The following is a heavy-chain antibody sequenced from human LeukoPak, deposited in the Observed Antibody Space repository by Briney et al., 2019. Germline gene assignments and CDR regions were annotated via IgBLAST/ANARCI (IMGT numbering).Heavy chain of an antibody. CDR1: GFSLSTVGVG. CDR2: IYWDDDK. CDR3: AHRGYMLRGVVSSFDS. J-gene: IGHJ4*02. D-gene: IGHD3-10*01. Sequence: SGPTLVNPTQTLTLTCTFSGFSLSTVGVGVGWIRQPPGKALEWLAVIYWDDDKRYSPSLKSRLTITKDTSKNQVVLTMTNMDAADTATYYCAHRGYMLRGVVSSFDSWGQGTLVTVSS. V-gene: IGHV2-5*02.